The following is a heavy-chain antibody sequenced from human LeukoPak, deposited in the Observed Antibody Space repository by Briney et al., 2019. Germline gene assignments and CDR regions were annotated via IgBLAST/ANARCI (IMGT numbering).Heavy chain of an antibody. CDR3: ARGRKSTYYDSSDYYLYYSDY. V-gene: IGHV3-21*01. Sequence: PGGSLRLSCAASGFTFSSYNMNWVRQAPGKGLEWVSSISSTSTYIYYVDSVKGRFTISRDNAKNSLYLQMNSLRAEDTAVYYCARGRKSTYYDSSDYYLYYSDYWGQGTLVTVSS. CDR1: GFTFSSYN. D-gene: IGHD3-22*01. J-gene: IGHJ4*02. CDR2: ISSTSTYI.